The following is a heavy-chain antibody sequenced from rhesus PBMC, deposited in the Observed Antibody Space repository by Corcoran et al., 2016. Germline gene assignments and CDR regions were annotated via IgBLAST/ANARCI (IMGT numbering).Heavy chain of an antibody. CDR3: ARQKIFGLGDAFDF. D-gene: IGHD3-3*01. V-gene: IGHV4-93*02. Sequence: QVQLQESGPAVVKPSETLSLTCAVSGGSISSSNWWSWLRQSPGKGLAWIGGIYGSGGSTEYNPSLKIGVTISIDTSKNQVSLKLSSVTAADTAVYYCARQKIFGLGDAFDFWGQGLRVTVSS. CDR2: IYGSGGST. CDR1: GGSISSSNW. J-gene: IGHJ3*01.